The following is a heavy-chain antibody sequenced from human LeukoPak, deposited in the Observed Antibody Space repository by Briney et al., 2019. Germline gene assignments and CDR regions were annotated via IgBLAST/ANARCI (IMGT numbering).Heavy chain of an antibody. CDR3: AKGGPRSSSGYLDY. CDR1: GLTFSTYA. V-gene: IGHV3-23*01. J-gene: IGHJ4*02. CDR2: ISASGGST. D-gene: IGHD3-22*01. Sequence: GGSLRLSCAASGLTFSTYAMSWVRQAPGKGLEWVSGISASGGSTYYADSVKGRFTISRGNSKNTLYLQMNSLRGEDTAAYYCAKGGPRSSSGYLDYWGQRTLVTVSS.